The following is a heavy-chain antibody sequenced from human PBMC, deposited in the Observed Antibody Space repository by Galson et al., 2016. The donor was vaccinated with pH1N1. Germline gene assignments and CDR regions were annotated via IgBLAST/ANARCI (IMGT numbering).Heavy chain of an antibody. Sequence: SLRLSCAASGFTFSTNWMSWVRQAPGKGLEWVANIKYDGSEKYYVDSVKGRFTISRDNAKTSLFLQMNSLRAEDTAVYYCAREGLRGSGSADAFDIWGQGTIVTVSS. D-gene: IGHD3-10*01. CDR2: IKYDGSEK. V-gene: IGHV3-7*01. CDR3: AREGLRGSGSADAFDI. CDR1: GFTFSTNW. J-gene: IGHJ3*02.